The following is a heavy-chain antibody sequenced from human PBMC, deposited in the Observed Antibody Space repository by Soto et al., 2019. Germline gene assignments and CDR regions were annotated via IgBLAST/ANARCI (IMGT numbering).Heavy chain of an antibody. Sequence: QAQLVESGGGVVQPGRSLRLSCEASGYSFSNYGMHWVRQAPGKGLEWVAAISYDGITKYYSDSLKGRFTISKDNSKNPLYLEMKSLRPEDTAVYYCAKDMTRFLAWPHYFRGLDVWGQGTTVTVSS. CDR1: GYSFSNYG. CDR3: AKDMTRFLAWPHYFRGLDV. J-gene: IGHJ6*02. V-gene: IGHV3-30*18. CDR2: ISYDGITK. D-gene: IGHD3-3*01.